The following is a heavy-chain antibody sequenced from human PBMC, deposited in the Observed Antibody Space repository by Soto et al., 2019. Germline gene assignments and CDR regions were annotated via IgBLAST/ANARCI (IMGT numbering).Heavy chain of an antibody. CDR1: GYTFTSYS. V-gene: IGHV1-3*01. D-gene: IGHD4-17*01. CDR2: VNPVNGNT. CDR3: ASRNYGDLDYGLDV. J-gene: IGHJ6*02. Sequence: QVQLVQSGAEVEKPGASVKVSCKASGYTFTSYSIQWVRQAPGQRPEWMGWVNPVNGNTKYSQKFQDRVTFTRDTSAMIVHMELSRLRSEDTAVYYCASRNYGDLDYGLDVWGQGTTVTVSS.